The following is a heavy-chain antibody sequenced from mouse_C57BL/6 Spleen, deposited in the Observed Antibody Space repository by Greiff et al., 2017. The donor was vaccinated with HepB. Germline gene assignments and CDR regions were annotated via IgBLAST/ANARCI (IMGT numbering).Heavy chain of an antibody. CDR3: ARDYGSSLDY. Sequence: VQGVESGAELARPGASVKLSCKASGYTFTSYGISWVKQRTGQGLEWIGEIYPRSGNTYYNEKFKGKATLTADKSSSTAYMELRSLTSEDSAVYFGARDYGSSLDYWGQGTTLTVSS. D-gene: IGHD1-1*01. J-gene: IGHJ2*01. CDR1: GYTFTSYG. CDR2: IYPRSGNT. V-gene: IGHV1-81*01.